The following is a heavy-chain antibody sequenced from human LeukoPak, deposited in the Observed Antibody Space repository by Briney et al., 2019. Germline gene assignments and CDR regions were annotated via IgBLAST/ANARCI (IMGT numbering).Heavy chain of an antibody. D-gene: IGHD3-10*01. V-gene: IGHV3-30*03. CDR2: ISYDGSKK. Sequence: GGSLRLSCVASGFTFSSYGIHWVRQAPGKGLEWVAVISYDGSKKYYAESVKGRFTISRDNSKNTLYLQMNSLRAEDTALYYCARQGYYGSGAAKPDFDYWGQGTLVTVSS. CDR1: GFTFSSYG. J-gene: IGHJ4*02. CDR3: ARQGYYGSGAAKPDFDY.